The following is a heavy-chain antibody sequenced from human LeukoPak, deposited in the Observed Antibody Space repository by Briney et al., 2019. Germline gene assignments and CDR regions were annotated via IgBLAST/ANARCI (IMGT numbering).Heavy chain of an antibody. V-gene: IGHV3-23*01. Sequence: GGSLRLSCAASGFTFSSYAMSWVRQAPRKGLEWVSAISGSGGSTYYADSVKGRFTISRDNSKNTLYLQMNSLRAEDTAVYYCAKDRYSSSWYGSFDYWGQGTLVTVSS. CDR1: GFTFSSYA. CDR2: ISGSGGST. J-gene: IGHJ4*02. CDR3: AKDRYSSSWYGSFDY. D-gene: IGHD6-13*01.